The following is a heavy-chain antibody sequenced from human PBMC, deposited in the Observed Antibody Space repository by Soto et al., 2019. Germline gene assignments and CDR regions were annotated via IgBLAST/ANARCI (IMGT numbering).Heavy chain of an antibody. D-gene: IGHD1-26*01. CDR1: GGSINSDDSF. V-gene: IGHV4-39*01. J-gene: IGHJ5*02. CDR2: LYYGGST. CDR3: ARQLPVGATSWFDP. Sequence: SETLSLTCSVSGGSINSDDSFWGWVRQSPGKELEWIGSLYYGGSTFYNPSLKSRVTISLDTSKNQFSLRLTSVTAADTAIYYCARQLPVGATSWFDPWGQGTLVTVS.